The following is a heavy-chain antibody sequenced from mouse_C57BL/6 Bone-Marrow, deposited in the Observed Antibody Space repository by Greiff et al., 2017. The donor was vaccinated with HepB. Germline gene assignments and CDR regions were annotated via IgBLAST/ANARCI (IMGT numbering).Heavy chain of an antibody. Sequence: QVHVKQSGAELVRPGASVTLSCKASGYTFTDYEMHWVKQTPVHGLEWIGAIDPETGGTAYNQKFKGKAILTADKSSSTAYMELRSLTSEDSAVYYCTRYGGSSWFAYWGQGTLVTVSA. D-gene: IGHD1-1*02. V-gene: IGHV1-15*01. CDR1: GYTFTDYE. CDR3: TRYGGSSWFAY. J-gene: IGHJ3*01. CDR2: IDPETGGT.